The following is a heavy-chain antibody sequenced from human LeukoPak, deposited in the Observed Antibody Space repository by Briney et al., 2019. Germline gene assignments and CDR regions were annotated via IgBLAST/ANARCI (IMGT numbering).Heavy chain of an antibody. V-gene: IGHV3-74*01. CDR3: AATEYSGSYYRD. CDR1: GFTFSGYW. D-gene: IGHD1-26*01. CDR2: INFDESST. Sequence: GGSLRLSCAASGFTFSGYWMHWVRQAPGKGLVWVSRINFDESSTAYADSVKGRFTISRDNAKNTLYLQMNSLRAEDTAVYYCAATEYSGSYYRDWGQGTLVIVSS. J-gene: IGHJ4*02.